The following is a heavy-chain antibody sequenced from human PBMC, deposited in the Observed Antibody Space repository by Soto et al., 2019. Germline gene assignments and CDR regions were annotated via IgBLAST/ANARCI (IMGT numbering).Heavy chain of an antibody. CDR3: ARASASSKLRGVVIN. V-gene: IGHV4-4*02. J-gene: IGHJ4*01. Sequence: QVQLQESGPGLVKPSGTLSLTCALSGASIITDNWWSWVRQPQGKEMEWIGEIYHSGNTNFNPSVKSRVTISVDTSKNQFSLTVSSVTAADTAIYYCARASASSKLRGVVINWGHGPLVTVAS. D-gene: IGHD3-10*01. CDR2: IYHSGNT. CDR1: GASIITDNW.